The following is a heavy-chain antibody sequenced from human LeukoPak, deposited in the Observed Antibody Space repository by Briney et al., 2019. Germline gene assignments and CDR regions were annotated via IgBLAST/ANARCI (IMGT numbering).Heavy chain of an antibody. V-gene: IGHV3-48*01. D-gene: IGHD3-10*01. J-gene: IGHJ4*02. CDR1: GFTFSSYS. CDR2: ISSSSSTI. CDR3: ARGKRMVRGVIIPPIDY. Sequence: PGGSLRLSCAASGFTFSSYSMNWVRQAPGKGLEWVLYISSSSSTIYYAASVKGRFTISRDNAKNSLYLQMNSLRAEDTAVYYCARGKRMVRGVIIPPIDYWGQGTLVTVSS.